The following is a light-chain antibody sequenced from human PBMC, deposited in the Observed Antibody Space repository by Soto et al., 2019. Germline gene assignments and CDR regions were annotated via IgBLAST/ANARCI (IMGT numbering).Light chain of an antibody. V-gene: IGKV2-28*01. CDR3: MQALQTPWT. CDR1: ESLLDSHGYNN. CDR2: LGS. Sequence: DIVLTQSPLSLPVTPGEPASISCRSSESLLDSHGYNNVDWYLQKAGQSPQVLIYLGSNRASGVPDRFSGSVSGPDFTLKIRRVEADDVGFYYCMQALQTPWTFGQGTKVEIK. J-gene: IGKJ1*01.